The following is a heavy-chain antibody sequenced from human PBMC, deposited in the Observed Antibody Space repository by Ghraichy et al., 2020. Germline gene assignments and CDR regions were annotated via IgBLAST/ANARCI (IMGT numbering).Heavy chain of an antibody. CDR1: GGTFSSYA. CDR3: ARAEKGRVGYYYYYMDV. Sequence: SVKVSCKASGGTFSSYAISWVRQAPGQGLEWMGGIIPIFGTANYAQKFQGRVTITADESTSTAYMELSSLRSEDTAVYYCARAEKGRVGYYYYYMDVWGKGTTVTVSS. CDR2: IIPIFGTA. D-gene: IGHD1-26*01. J-gene: IGHJ6*03. V-gene: IGHV1-69*13.